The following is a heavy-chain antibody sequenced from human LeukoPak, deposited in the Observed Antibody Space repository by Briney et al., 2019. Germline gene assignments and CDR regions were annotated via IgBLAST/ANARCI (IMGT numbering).Heavy chain of an antibody. D-gene: IGHD6-13*01. CDR1: GFTFSSYS. J-gene: IGHJ3*02. CDR2: ISSSSSYI. CDR3: ARMAAAGTRAFDI. V-gene: IGHV3-21*01. Sequence: PGGSLRLSCAASGFTFSSYSMNWVRQAPGKGLEGVSSISSSSSYIYYADSVKGRFTISRDNAKNSLYLQMNRLRAEDTAVYYCARMAAAGTRAFDIWGQGTMVTVSS.